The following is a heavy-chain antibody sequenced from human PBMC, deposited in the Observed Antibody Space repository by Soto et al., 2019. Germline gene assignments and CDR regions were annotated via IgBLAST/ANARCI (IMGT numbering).Heavy chain of an antibody. V-gene: IGHV3-23*01. CDR3: AAGYSSNYYYMDV. CDR1: GFTFSSYA. D-gene: IGHD6-13*01. J-gene: IGHJ6*03. Sequence: GGSLRLSCAASGFTFSSYAMSWVRQAPGKGLEWVSAISGSGGSTYYADSVKGRFTISRDNSKNTLYLQMNSLRAEDTAVYYCAAGYSSNYYYMDVWGKGTTVTVSS. CDR2: ISGSGGST.